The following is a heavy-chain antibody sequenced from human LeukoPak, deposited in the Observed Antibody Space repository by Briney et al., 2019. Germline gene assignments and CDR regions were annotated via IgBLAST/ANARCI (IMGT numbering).Heavy chain of an antibody. Sequence: GGSLRLSCAASGFTFSSYGMHWVRQAPGKGLEWVAFIRYDGSNKYYADSVKGRFTISRDNSKNTLYLQMNSLRAEDTAVYYCAKDGGWFGELLNWFDPWGQGTLVTVSS. CDR2: IRYDGSNK. CDR3: AKDGGWFGELLNWFDP. V-gene: IGHV3-30*02. D-gene: IGHD3-10*01. J-gene: IGHJ5*02. CDR1: GFTFSSYG.